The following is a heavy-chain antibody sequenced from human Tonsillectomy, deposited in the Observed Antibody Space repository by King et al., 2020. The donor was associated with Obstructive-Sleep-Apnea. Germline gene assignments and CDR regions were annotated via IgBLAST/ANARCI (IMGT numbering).Heavy chain of an antibody. CDR1: GFTFSSYA. CDR2: VSYNGRNK. CDR3: VRDQLRYFDWAGDHFCYGMDV. D-gene: IGHD3-9*01. V-gene: IGHV3-30*04. Sequence: VQLVESGGGVVQPGRSLRLSCAASGFTFSSYALHWVRQVPGKGLEWVAVVSYNGRNKYYADSVKGRFTISRDNSKNTLFLQMNSLRAEDTALYYCVRDQLRYFDWAGDHFCYGMDVWGQGTTVTVSS. J-gene: IGHJ6*02.